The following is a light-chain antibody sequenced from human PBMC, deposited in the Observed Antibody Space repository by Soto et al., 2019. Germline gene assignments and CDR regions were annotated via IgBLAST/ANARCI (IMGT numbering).Light chain of an antibody. CDR1: SSDVGAYNL. J-gene: IGLJ1*01. CDR2: EVS. CDR3: ASLTTTNFV. V-gene: IGLV2-14*01. Sequence: QSVLTQPASVSGSPGQSITISCTGTSSDVGAYNLVSWYQHHPDKAPKLMISEVSNRPSGVSDRFSGSKSGNTASLTISWLQAEDEADYYCASLTTTNFVFGTGTKLTVL.